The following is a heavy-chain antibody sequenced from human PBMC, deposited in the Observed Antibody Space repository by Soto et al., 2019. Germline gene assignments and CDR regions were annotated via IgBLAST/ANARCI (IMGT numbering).Heavy chain of an antibody. CDR3: AREGGNRYYYYGMDV. J-gene: IGHJ6*02. CDR2: TYYRSKWYN. Sequence: SVTLAFTCAISGDSVSSNSAAWNWIRQSPPRGLEWLGRTYYRSKWYNDYAVSVKSRITINPDTSKNQFSLQLNSVTPEDTAVYYCAREGGNRYYYYGMDVWGQGTTVTVCS. V-gene: IGHV6-1*01. D-gene: IGHD1-26*01. CDR1: GDSVSSNSAA.